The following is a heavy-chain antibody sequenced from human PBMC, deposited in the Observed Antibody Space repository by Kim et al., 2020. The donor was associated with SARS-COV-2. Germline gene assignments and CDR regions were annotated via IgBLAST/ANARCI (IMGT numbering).Heavy chain of an antibody. V-gene: IGHV1-2*04. D-gene: IGHD6-19*01. J-gene: IGHJ4*02. CDR3: ARGKQWLVRGPLDY. Sequence: ASVKVSCKASGYTFTGYYMHWVRQAPGQGLEWMGWINPNSDGTNYAQKFQGWVTMTRDTSISTAYMELSRLRSDDTAVYYCARGKQWLVRGPLDYWGQGTLVTVSS. CDR2: INPNSDGT. CDR1: GYTFTGYY.